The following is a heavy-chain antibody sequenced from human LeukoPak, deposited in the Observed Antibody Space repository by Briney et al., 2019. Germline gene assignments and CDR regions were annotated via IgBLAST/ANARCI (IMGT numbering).Heavy chain of an antibody. J-gene: IGHJ4*02. Sequence: SVKVSCKASGFTFINSAVQWVRQARGQRREGIGWIVVGSGNTNYAQKFQERVTITRDMSTSTAYMELSSLRSEDTAVYYCAVDVIYESDWGQGTLVTVSS. V-gene: IGHV1-58*01. CDR3: AVDVIYESD. D-gene: IGHD2/OR15-2a*01. CDR2: IVVGSGNT. CDR1: GFTFINSA.